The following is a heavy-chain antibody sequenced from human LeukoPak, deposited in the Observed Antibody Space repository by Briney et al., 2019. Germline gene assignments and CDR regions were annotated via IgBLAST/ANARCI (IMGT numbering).Heavy chain of an antibody. CDR2: IYSSGSA. V-gene: IGHV4-61*02. CDR1: GGSISSGSYY. Sequence: PSQTLSLTCTVSGGSISSGSYYWRWIRQPAGKGLEWIERIYSSGSANYNPSLKSRVTISVDRSKNPFSLRLTSVTAADTAVDYCARAVVSSESNWFDPWGQGTLATVSS. J-gene: IGHJ5*02. CDR3: ARAVVSSESNWFDP. D-gene: IGHD1-26*01.